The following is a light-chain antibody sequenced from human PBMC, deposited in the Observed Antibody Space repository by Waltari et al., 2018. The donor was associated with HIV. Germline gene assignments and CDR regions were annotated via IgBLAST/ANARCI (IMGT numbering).Light chain of an antibody. CDR3: QSYDSSLRGGV. V-gene: IGLV1-40*01. J-gene: IGLJ1*01. CDR2: ANR. Sequence: QSVLTQPPSVAGDRGQRGTSSGTGSNSNIGAAYAVHWSQQPPGTAPKVLLYANRNRPSGVPDLLSGSKSGTSASLAITGLQAEDEADYYCQSYDSSLRGGVFGPGTKVTVL. CDR1: NSNIGAAYA.